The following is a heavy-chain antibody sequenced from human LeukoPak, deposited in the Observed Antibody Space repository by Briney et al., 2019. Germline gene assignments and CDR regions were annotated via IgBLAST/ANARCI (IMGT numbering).Heavy chain of an antibody. Sequence: SETLSLTCAVYGGSFSGYYWNWLRQPPGKGLEWIGEISHSGSINYNPSLKSRVTISVDRSKNQFSLNLTSVTAADTAVYYCAEGGHYYGLNYWGQGTLVTVSS. D-gene: IGHD3-10*01. J-gene: IGHJ4*02. V-gene: IGHV4-34*01. CDR1: GGSFSGYY. CDR3: AEGGHYYGLNY. CDR2: ISHSGSI.